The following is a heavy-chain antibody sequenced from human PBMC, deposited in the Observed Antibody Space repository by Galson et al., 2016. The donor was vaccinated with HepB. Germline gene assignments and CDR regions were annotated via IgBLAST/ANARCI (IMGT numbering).Heavy chain of an antibody. J-gene: IGHJ2*01. V-gene: IGHV1-2*02. Sequence: SVKVSCKASGYTFAGYYIHWVRQAPGQGLEWIGWINPGTGGTNYAQKFQGRVTMARDTSISTAYLELSRLTSDDTAGYYCARGDDYSNLSDLWGRGTLVPVSS. CDR2: INPGTGGT. D-gene: IGHD4-11*01. CDR3: ARGDDYSNLSDL. CDR1: GYTFAGYY.